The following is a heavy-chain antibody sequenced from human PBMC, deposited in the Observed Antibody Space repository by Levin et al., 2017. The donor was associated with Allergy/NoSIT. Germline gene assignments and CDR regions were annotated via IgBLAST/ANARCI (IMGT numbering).Heavy chain of an antibody. Sequence: GGSLRLSCAASGFTFSSYAMHWVRQAPGKGLEWVAVISYDGSNKYYADSVKGRFTISRDNSKNTLYLQMNSLRAEDTAVYYCARDTTGSGYYPPDYWGQGTLVTVSS. J-gene: IGHJ4*02. CDR2: ISYDGSNK. CDR1: GFTFSSYA. D-gene: IGHD3-22*01. V-gene: IGHV3-30*04. CDR3: ARDTTGSGYYPPDY.